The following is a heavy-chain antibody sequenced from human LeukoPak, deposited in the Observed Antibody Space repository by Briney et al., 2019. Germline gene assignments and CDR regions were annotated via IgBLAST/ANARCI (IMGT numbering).Heavy chain of an antibody. CDR3: ARGSLWFGELSPGDV. V-gene: IGHV3-21*01. J-gene: IGHJ6*04. CDR1: GFTFSSYS. Sequence: GGSLRLSCAASGFTFSSYSMNWVRQAPGKGLEWVSSISSSSSYIYYADSVKGRFTISRDNAKNSLYLQMNSLGAEDTAVYYCARGSLWFGELSPGDVWGKGTTVTVSS. CDR2: ISSSSSYI. D-gene: IGHD3-10*01.